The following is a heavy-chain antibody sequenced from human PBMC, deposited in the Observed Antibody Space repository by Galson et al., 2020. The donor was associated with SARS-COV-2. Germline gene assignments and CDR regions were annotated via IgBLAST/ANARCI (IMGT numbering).Heavy chain of an antibody. V-gene: IGHV3-21*01. CDR1: GFTSSTYS. CDR2: ISSFRGSRTYI. J-gene: IGHJ4*02. Sequence: GGSLRLSCAASGFTSSTYSMNWVRQAPGKGLEWVSSISSFRGSRTYIYYADSVKGRFTISRDNAKNSLYLQINTLRAEDTAVYYCARGSGWSYYFDYWGQGTLVTVSS. D-gene: IGHD6-19*01. CDR3: ARGSGWSYYFDY.